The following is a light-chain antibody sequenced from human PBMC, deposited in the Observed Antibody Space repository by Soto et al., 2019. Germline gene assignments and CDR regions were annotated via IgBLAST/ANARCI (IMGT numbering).Light chain of an antibody. Sequence: IQMTQSPSSLSASVGDRVTITCRSSQDIRDDLSWYQQRPGRAPKLLLFAASRLEGGVPSRFSGSGAGTDFTLTINSLQPEDFATYYCQQSYSTLWTFGPGTKVDI. J-gene: IGKJ1*01. CDR1: QDIRDD. CDR3: QQSYSTLWT. CDR2: AAS. V-gene: IGKV1-39*01.